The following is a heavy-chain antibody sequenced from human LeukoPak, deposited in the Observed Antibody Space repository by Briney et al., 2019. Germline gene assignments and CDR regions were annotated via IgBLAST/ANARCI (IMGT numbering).Heavy chain of an antibody. J-gene: IGHJ1*01. CDR3: ARDHDYEGLKGNY. CDR1: GYTFTSYY. CDR2: INPSGGST. Sequence: ASVKVSCKASGYTFTSYYMHWVRQAPGQGLEWMGIINPSGGSTSYAQKFQGRLSMTSDTSLSAAYLELQNLRPEDTAIYYCARDHDYEGLKGNYWGRGTMVIV. D-gene: IGHD1-7*01. V-gene: IGHV1-46*01.